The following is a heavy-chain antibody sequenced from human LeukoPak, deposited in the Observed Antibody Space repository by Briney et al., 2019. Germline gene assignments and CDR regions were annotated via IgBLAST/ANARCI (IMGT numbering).Heavy chain of an antibody. J-gene: IGHJ4*02. CDR1: GGSISVYY. V-gene: IGHV4-59*01. CDR3: VRAGVYGDYAFDS. CDR2: IYYTGST. D-gene: IGHD4-17*01. Sequence: SETLSLTCAVSGGSISVYYWTWIRQPPGKGLEWVGFIYYTGSTNYNPSLKSRVTMSLVTSQNQFSLKLKSVTAADTAVYYCVRAGVYGDYAFDSWGQGTLVTASS.